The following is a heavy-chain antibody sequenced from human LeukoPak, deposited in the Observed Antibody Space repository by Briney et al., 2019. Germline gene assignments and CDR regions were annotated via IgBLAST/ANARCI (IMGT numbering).Heavy chain of an antibody. CDR2: IISSGSTL. J-gene: IGHJ4*02. V-gene: IGHV3-11*04. CDR3: ARELNWNLDY. CDR1: GFTFSDYY. Sequence: GGSLRLSCAASGFTFSDYYMNWIRQAPGKGLEWVSYIISSGSTLYYADSVKGRFTISRDNAKNSLYLQMNSPRAEDTAVYYCARELNWNLDYWGQGTLVTASS. D-gene: IGHD1-1*01.